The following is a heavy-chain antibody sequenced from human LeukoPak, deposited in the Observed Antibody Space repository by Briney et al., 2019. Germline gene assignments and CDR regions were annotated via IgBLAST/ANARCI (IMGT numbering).Heavy chain of an antibody. J-gene: IGHJ4*02. CDR2: IYHSGRT. Sequence: PSGTLSLACAVSGGSISSTNWCTCVRRPPGEEGEWIGEIYHSGRTNYNHPLKGRVPTSVDKSKNQFSLQLCSVTAADTAVYYCAAKTGNYQSFDYWGQGTLVTVSS. D-gene: IGHD1-7*01. CDR1: GGSISSTNW. CDR3: AAKTGNYQSFDY. V-gene: IGHV4-4*02.